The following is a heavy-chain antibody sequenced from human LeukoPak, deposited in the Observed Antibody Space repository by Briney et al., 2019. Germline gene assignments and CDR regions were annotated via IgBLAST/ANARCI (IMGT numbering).Heavy chain of an antibody. J-gene: IGHJ6*02. Sequence: GGSLRLSCAASGFTFSSYDMHWVRQAPGKGLEWVAVISYDGSNKYYADSVKGRFTISRDNSKNTLYLQMNSLRAEDTAVYYCAGDGVVVVAPPPDYYYYGMDVWGQGTTVTVSS. CDR3: AGDGVVVVAPPPDYYYYGMDV. CDR2: ISYDGSNK. CDR1: GFTFSSYD. V-gene: IGHV3-30*07. D-gene: IGHD2-15*01.